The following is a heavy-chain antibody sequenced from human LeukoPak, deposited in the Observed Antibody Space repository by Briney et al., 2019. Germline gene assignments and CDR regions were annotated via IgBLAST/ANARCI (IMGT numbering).Heavy chain of an antibody. D-gene: IGHD6-19*01. J-gene: IGHJ4*02. CDR2: ISGSSGSAI. Sequence: GGSLRLSCAASGFTSSSYSLNWVRQAPGKGLEWVSYISGSSGSAIHYADSVKGRFTISRDNAKNSLYLQMNSLRAEDTAVYYCARYQWPKLYDYWGQGTLVTVSS. CDR1: GFTSSSYS. V-gene: IGHV3-48*01. CDR3: ARYQWPKLYDY.